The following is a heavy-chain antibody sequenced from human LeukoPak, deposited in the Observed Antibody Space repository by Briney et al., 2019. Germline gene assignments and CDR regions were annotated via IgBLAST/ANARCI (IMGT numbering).Heavy chain of an antibody. V-gene: IGHV4-59*08. CDR2: IYSNGGP. J-gene: IGHJ4*02. D-gene: IGHD5-12*01. Sequence: PSETLSLTCTVSGGSISNYYWSWIRQPPGKGLEWIGYIYSNGGPHHSPSLKSRVNESVDKSKNPFSLKLSSVTAADNAVYQCARQLYCGKDYQPGNFDYWGQGTLVTVSS. CDR3: ARQLYCGKDYQPGNFDY. CDR1: GGSISNYY.